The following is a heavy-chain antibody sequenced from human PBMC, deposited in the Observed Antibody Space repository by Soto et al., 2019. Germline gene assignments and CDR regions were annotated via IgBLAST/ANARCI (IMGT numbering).Heavy chain of an antibody. CDR1: GFTFSHYG. Sequence: QVQLVESGGGVVQPGRSLRLSCAASGFTFSHYGMHWVRQAPGKGLEWVALIWYDGSNKDYADSVKGRFTISRDNSKNTLYLQMNSLRAEDTAVYYCARDGLDSSSWHYFESWGQGTLVTVSA. CDR3: ARDGLDSSSWHYFES. J-gene: IGHJ4*02. D-gene: IGHD6-13*01. CDR2: IWYDGSNK. V-gene: IGHV3-33*01.